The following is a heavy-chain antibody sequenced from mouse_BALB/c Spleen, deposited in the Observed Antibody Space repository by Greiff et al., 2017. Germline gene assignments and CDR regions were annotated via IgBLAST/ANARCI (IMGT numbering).Heavy chain of an antibody. CDR2: ISSGGST. CDR1: GFTFSSYA. CDR3: ARDDYWFAY. V-gene: IGHV5-6-5*01. Sequence: EVQGVESGGGLVKPGGSLKLSCAASGFTFSSYAMSWVRQTPEKRLEWVASISSGGSTYYPDSVKGRFTISRDNARNILYLQMSSLRSEDTAMYYCARDDYWFAYWGQGTLVTVSA. J-gene: IGHJ3*01. D-gene: IGHD2-4*01.